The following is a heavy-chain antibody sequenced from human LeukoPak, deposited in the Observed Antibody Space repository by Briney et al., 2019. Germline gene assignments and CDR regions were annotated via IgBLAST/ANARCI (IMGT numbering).Heavy chain of an antibody. CDR2: ISSSSSYI. CDR1: GFTFSSYS. CDR3: AKATTVTTPLVDY. Sequence: PGGSLRLSCAASGFTFSSYSMNWVRQAPGKGLEWVSSISSSSSYIYYADSVKGRFTISRDNSKNTLYLQMNSLRAEDTAVYYCAKATTVTTPLVDYWGQGTLVTVSS. J-gene: IGHJ4*02. V-gene: IGHV3-21*01. D-gene: IGHD4-11*01.